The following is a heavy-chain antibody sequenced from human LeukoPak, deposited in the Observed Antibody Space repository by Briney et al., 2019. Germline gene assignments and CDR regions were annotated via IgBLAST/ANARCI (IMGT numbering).Heavy chain of an antibody. CDR2: IYYSGST. Sequence: SETLSLTCTVSGGSISSGGYYWSWIRQHPGEGLEWIGYIYYSGSTYYNPSLKSRVTISVDTSKNQFSLKLSSVTAADTAVYYCARDPSSIGMDVWGQGTTVTVSS. CDR3: ARDPSSIGMDV. V-gene: IGHV4-30-4*08. J-gene: IGHJ6*02. D-gene: IGHD2-2*01. CDR1: GGSISSGGYY.